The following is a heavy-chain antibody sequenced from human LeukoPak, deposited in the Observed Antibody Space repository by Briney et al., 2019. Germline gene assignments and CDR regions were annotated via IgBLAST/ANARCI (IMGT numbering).Heavy chain of an antibody. J-gene: IGHJ5*02. CDR2: MNPNSGNT. CDR1: GYTFTSYD. D-gene: IGHD3-9*01. CDR3: AREGAAYYDIPNWFDP. Sequence: ASVKVSCKASGYTFTSYDINWVRQATGQGLEWMGRMNPNSGNTGYAQKFQGRVTMTRTTSISTAYMELRSLRSEDTAVYYCAREGAAYYDIPNWFDPWGQGTLVTVSS. V-gene: IGHV1-8*01.